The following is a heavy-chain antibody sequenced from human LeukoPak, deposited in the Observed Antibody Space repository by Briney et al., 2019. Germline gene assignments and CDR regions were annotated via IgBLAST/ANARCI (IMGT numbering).Heavy chain of an antibody. V-gene: IGHV4-39*01. CDR3: ARHSSVECNWPRPLAY. CDR1: GGSISSSPYY. J-gene: IGHJ4*02. CDR2: IYYSGST. Sequence: PSETLSLTCIVFGGSISSSPYYWGWIRQPPGKGLEWIGNIYYSGSTYYNPSLKTRVTISVDTSKNQFSLKLTSVTAADSAVYCCARHSSVECNWPRPLAYWGQGSLVTVPS. D-gene: IGHD3-3*01.